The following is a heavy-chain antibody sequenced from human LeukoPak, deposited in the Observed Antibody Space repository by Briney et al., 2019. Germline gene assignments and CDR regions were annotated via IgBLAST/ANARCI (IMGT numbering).Heavy chain of an antibody. CDR1: GGSISSYY. Sequence: SETLSLTCTVSGGSISSYYWSWIRQPPGKGLEWIGYIYYSGSTNYNPSLKSRVTISVDTSKNQFSLKLSSVTAADTAVYYCARARDYDILTGEAAFDIWGQGTMATVSS. CDR3: ARARDYDILTGEAAFDI. J-gene: IGHJ3*02. V-gene: IGHV4-59*01. CDR2: IYYSGST. D-gene: IGHD3-9*01.